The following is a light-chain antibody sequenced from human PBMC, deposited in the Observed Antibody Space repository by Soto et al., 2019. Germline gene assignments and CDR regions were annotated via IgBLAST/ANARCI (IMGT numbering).Light chain of an antibody. CDR3: SSYTSSTTVV. Sequence: QSALTQPASVSGSPGQSITISCTGTSSDVGGYNYVSWYQHHPGKAPKLMIFEVTNRPSGVSNRFSGSKSGNTASLTISGLQTEDEADYYCSSYTSSTTVVFGGRTKLTVL. CDR1: SSDVGGYNY. J-gene: IGLJ2*01. CDR2: EVT. V-gene: IGLV2-14*01.